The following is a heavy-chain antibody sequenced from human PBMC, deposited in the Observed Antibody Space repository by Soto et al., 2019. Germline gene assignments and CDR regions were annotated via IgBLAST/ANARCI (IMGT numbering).Heavy chain of an antibody. D-gene: IGHD6-13*01. V-gene: IGHV3-21*01. CDR1: GFTFSSYS. J-gene: IGHJ5*02. Sequence: GGSLRLSCAASGFTFSSYSMNWVRQAPGKGLEWVSSISSSSSYIYYADSVKGRFTISRDNAKNSLYLQMNSLRAEDTAVYYCARDLGSSSWSPRSNWFDPWGQGTLVTVSS. CDR3: ARDLGSSSWSPRSNWFDP. CDR2: ISSSSSYI.